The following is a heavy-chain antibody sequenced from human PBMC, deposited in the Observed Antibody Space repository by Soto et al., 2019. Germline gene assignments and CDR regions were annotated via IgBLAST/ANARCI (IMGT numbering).Heavy chain of an antibody. CDR1: GFTVSSNY. CDR3: ASREGDYYDFWSGYPYYMDV. V-gene: IGHV3-66*01. J-gene: IGHJ6*03. D-gene: IGHD3-3*01. Sequence: EVQLVESGGGLVQPGGSLRLSCAASGFTVSSNYMSWVRQAPGKGLEWVSVIYSGGSTYYADSVKCRFTNSRDNSKNTLYLQMNSLRAEDTAVYYCASREGDYYDFWSGYPYYMDVWGKGTTVTVSS. CDR2: IYSGGST.